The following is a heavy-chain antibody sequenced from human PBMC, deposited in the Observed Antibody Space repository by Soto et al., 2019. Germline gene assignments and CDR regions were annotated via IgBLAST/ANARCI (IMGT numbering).Heavy chain of an antibody. D-gene: IGHD6-19*01. CDR3: GRHHLVRKWLVLHWRDP. Sequence: PSETLSLTCTVSGGSISSSSYYWGWIRQPPGKGLEWIGSIYYTGGTYYNPSLKSRVTISVDKSRNQFSLKLNSVTATDTAVYYCGRHHLVRKWLVLHWRDPWGPGTLVNVSS. J-gene: IGHJ5*02. CDR2: IYYTGGT. CDR1: GGSISSSSYY. V-gene: IGHV4-39*01.